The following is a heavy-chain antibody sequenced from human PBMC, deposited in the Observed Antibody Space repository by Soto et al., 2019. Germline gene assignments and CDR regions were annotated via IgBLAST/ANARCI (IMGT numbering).Heavy chain of an antibody. CDR3: AAIWGVVGY. CDR1: GFTFSDHH. Sequence: EVQLVESGGGLVQPGGSLRLSCAASGFTFSDHHMDWVRQAPGKGLEWVGRIRDKAASYTTEYGASVKVRFTISRDDSRTSMYLQMNSLKNEDTAVYYCAAIWGVVGYWGQGTLVTVSS. J-gene: IGHJ4*02. V-gene: IGHV3-72*01. CDR2: IRDKAASYTT. D-gene: IGHD3-16*01.